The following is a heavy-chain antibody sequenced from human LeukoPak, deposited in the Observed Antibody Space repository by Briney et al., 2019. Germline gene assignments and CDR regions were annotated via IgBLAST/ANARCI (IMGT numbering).Heavy chain of an antibody. CDR1: GGSFSSYY. D-gene: IGHD3-10*01. Sequence: PSETLSLTCAVYGGSFSSYYWSWIRQPAGKGLEWIGRIYTSGSTNYNPSLKSRVTMSVDTSKNQFSLKLSSVTAADTAVYYCARDRDYYGSGSYYSGMDVWGQGTTVTVSS. V-gene: IGHV4-4*07. CDR2: IYTSGST. J-gene: IGHJ6*02. CDR3: ARDRDYYGSGSYYSGMDV.